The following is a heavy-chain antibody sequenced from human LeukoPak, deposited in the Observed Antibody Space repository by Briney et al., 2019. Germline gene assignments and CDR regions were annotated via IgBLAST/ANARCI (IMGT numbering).Heavy chain of an antibody. Sequence: GGSLTLSCAASGFTFDDYAMHWVRQAPGKGLEWVSGISWNSGSIGYADSVKGRFTIARDNAKNSLYLQMNSLRAEDTALYYCAKDGKDILTGLSSWGQGTLVTVSS. CDR1: GFTFDDYA. V-gene: IGHV3-9*01. D-gene: IGHD3-9*01. CDR3: AKDGKDILTGLSS. CDR2: ISWNSGSI. J-gene: IGHJ5*02.